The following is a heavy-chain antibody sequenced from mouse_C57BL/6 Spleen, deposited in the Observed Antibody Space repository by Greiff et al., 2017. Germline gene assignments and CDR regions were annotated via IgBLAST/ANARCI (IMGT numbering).Heavy chain of an antibody. CDR1: GYSITSGYD. CDR2: ISYSGST. CDR3: ARGYYGSSSFDY. J-gene: IGHJ2*01. V-gene: IGHV3-1*01. D-gene: IGHD1-1*01. Sequence: EVKLQESGPGMVKPSQSLSLTCTVTGYSITSGYDWHWIRHFPGNKLEWMGYISYSGSTNYNPSLKSRISITHDTSKNHFFLKLNSVTTEDTATYYCARGYYGSSSFDYWGQGTTLTVSS.